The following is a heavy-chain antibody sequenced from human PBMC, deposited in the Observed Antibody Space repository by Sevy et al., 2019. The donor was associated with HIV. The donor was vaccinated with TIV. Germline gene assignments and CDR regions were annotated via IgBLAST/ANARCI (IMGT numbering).Heavy chain of an antibody. V-gene: IGHV3-21*01. D-gene: IGHD2-15*01. J-gene: IGHJ4*02. CDR2: INAISSNI. CDR3: ARDLFSGGNAVYGY. CDR1: GFTFSSYA. Sequence: GESLKISCAASGFTFSSYAMNWVRQAPGKGLEWVSSINAISSNIYYADSVKGRFTISRDNAKNSLYLQMNSVRADDTAVYYCARDLFSGGNAVYGYWGQGTLVTVSS.